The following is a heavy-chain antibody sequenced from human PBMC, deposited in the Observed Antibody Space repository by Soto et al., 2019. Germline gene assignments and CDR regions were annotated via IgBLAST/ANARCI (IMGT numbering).Heavy chain of an antibody. CDR3: ATRAARKHFYYYYMDV. CDR1: GGSSGDLD. Sequence: SSETLCLPWTVVGGSSGDLDGSRIRKPPGKGLEWIGYIYYSGSTNYNPSLKSRVTISVDTSKNQFSLKLSSVTAADTAVYYCATRAARKHFYYYYMDVWGKGTTVTVSS. CDR2: IYYSGST. V-gene: IGHV4-59*11. J-gene: IGHJ6*03. D-gene: IGHD6-6*01.